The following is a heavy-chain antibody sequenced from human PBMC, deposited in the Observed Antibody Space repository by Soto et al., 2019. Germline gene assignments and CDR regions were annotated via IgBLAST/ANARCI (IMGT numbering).Heavy chain of an antibody. CDR3: ARERKYQLLPNYDYYGMDV. J-gene: IGHJ6*04. Sequence: QVQLVQSGAEVKKPGSSVKVSCQASGGTFSSYAISWVRQAPGQGLEWMGGLIPIFGTANYAQKFHGRVTITPDEATSTAYMELSSLRSEDTAVYYCARERKYQLLPNYDYYGMDVWGKGTPVTVSA. D-gene: IGHD2-2*01. CDR1: GGTFSSYA. V-gene: IGHV1-69*01. CDR2: LIPIFGTA.